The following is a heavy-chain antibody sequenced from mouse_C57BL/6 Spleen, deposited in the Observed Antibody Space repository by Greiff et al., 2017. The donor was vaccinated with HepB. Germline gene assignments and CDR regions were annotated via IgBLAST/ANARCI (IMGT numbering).Heavy chain of an antibody. J-gene: IGHJ3*01. D-gene: IGHD2-4*01. CDR2: ISGGGGNT. CDR3: AGGYYDLAWFAY. Sequence: EVKLVESGGGLVKPGGSLKLSCAASGFTFSSYTMSWVRQTPEKRLEWVATISGGGGNTYYPDSVKGRFTISRDNAKNTLYLQMSSLRSEDTACYYCAGGYYDLAWFAYWGQGTLVTVSA. V-gene: IGHV5-9*01. CDR1: GFTFSSYT.